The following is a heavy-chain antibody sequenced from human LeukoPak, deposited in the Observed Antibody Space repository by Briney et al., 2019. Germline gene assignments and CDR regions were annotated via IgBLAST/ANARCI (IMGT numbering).Heavy chain of an antibody. D-gene: IGHD2-2*01. CDR1: GFTFSSYG. J-gene: IGHJ4*02. V-gene: IGHV3-15*01. CDR3: TTDPPPYCSSTSCYYDY. Sequence: PGGSLRLSCAASGFTFSSYGMHWVRQAPGKGLEWVGRIKSKTDGGTTDYAAPVKGRFTISRDDSKNTLYLQMNSLKTEDTAVYYCTTDPPPYCSSTSCYYDYWGQGTLVTVSS. CDR2: IKSKTDGGTT.